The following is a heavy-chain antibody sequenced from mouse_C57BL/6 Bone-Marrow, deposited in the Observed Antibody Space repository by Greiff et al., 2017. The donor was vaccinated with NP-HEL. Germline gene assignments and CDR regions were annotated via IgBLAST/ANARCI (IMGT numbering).Heavy chain of an antibody. D-gene: IGHD3-2*02. V-gene: IGHV5-15*01. CDR2: ISNLAYSI. CDR3: ARQGAQADYYYAMDY. J-gene: IGHJ4*01. CDR1: GFTFSDYG. Sequence: EVQLVESGGGLVQPGGSLKLSCAASGFTFSDYGMAWVRQAPRKGPEWVAFISNLAYSIYYADTVTGRFTISRANAKNTLYLEMSSLRSEDTAMYYCARQGAQADYYYAMDYWGQGTSVTVSS.